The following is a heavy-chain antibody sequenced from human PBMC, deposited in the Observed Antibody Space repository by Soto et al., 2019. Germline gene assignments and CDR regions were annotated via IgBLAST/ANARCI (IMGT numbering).Heavy chain of an antibody. CDR1: GYTFTSYY. CDR2: INPSGGSA. Sequence: QVQLMQSGAEVKKPGASVKVSCKASGYTFTSYYIHWVRQAPGQGLEWMGIINPSGGSASYARKFQGRVALTRDTSTSTVYMEVSSLTSEDTAVYYCARDVNFSLTLHYYGMDVWGQGTTVTVSS. J-gene: IGHJ6*02. V-gene: IGHV1-46*01. CDR3: ARDVNFSLTLHYYGMDV.